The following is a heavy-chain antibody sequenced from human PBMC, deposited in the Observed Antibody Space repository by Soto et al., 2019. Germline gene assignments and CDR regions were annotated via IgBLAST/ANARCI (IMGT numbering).Heavy chain of an antibody. D-gene: IGHD5-12*01. Sequence: GASVKVSCKASGYTFTGYYMHWVRQAPGQRLEWMGWINPNSGGTNYAQKFQGRVTMTRDTSISTAYMELSRLRSDDTAVYYCASLRGYSGYDPYFDYWGQGTLVTVSS. CDR3: ASLRGYSGYDPYFDY. V-gene: IGHV1-2*02. CDR1: GYTFTGYY. J-gene: IGHJ4*02. CDR2: INPNSGGT.